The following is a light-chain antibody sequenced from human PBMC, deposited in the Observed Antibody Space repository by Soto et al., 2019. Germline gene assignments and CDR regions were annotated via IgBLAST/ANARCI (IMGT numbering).Light chain of an antibody. CDR1: QSISTY. J-gene: IGKJ2*01. CDR3: QQSYSTPPDT. CDR2: AAS. Sequence: DIQMTQSPSSLSASVGDRVTLTCRASQSISTYLNWYQKKPGKATKLLIHAASSLQSGVPSRFSGSGSGTDFTLTISSLQQEDFATYYCQQSYSTPPDTFGQGTMVEIK. V-gene: IGKV1-39*01.